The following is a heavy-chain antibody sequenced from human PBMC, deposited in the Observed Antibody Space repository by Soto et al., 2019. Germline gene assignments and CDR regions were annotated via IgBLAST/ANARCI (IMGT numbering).Heavy chain of an antibody. D-gene: IGHD1-7*01. J-gene: IGHJ4*02. CDR1: GFTFSSYA. Sequence: PGGSLRLSCAASGFTFSSYAMSWVRQAPGKGLEWVSVISGSGGSTYYADSVKGRFTISRDNSKNTLYLQMNSLRAEDTAVYYCAKDNWNYVEGLDYWGQGTLVTVSS. CDR2: ISGSGGST. CDR3: AKDNWNYVEGLDY. V-gene: IGHV3-23*01.